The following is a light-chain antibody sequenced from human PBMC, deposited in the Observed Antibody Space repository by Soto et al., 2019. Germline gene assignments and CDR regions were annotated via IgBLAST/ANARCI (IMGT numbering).Light chain of an antibody. V-gene: IGLV1-44*01. CDR2: SND. J-gene: IGLJ2*01. CDR3: AAWDDRMKGVV. CDR1: NSNIGSNA. Sequence: QPVLTQPHSSSGTPGQRVTISCSGSNSNIGSNAVNWYLQLPGTAPKLLIYSNDQRPSGVPNRFSGSKSGTSASLAISGLKSEDEADYYCAAWDDRMKGVVFGVGPKLTVL.